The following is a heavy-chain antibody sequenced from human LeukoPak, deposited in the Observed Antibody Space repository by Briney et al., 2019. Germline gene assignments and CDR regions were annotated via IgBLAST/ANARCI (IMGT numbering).Heavy chain of an antibody. J-gene: IGHJ5*02. CDR1: GGSISSSSYY. CDR2: IYYSGST. V-gene: IGHV4-39*01. CDR3: AGYSSGWTDGGWFDP. Sequence: PSETLSLTCTVFGGSISSSSYYWGWIRQPPGKGLEWIGSIYYSGSTYYNPSLKSRVTISVDTSKNQFSLKLSSVTAADTAVYYCAGYSSGWTDGGWFDPWGQGTLVTVSS. D-gene: IGHD6-19*01.